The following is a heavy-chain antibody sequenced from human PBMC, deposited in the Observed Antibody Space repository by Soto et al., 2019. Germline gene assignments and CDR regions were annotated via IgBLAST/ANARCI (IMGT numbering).Heavy chain of an antibody. J-gene: IGHJ4*01. CDR3: AAGGGLPRYY. CDR2: IYHSGST. D-gene: IGHD5-12*01. V-gene: IGHV4-30-2*02. CDR1: GGSISSGGYS. Sequence: QLQLQESGSGLVKPSQTLSLTCAVSGGSISSGGYSWSWIRQPPGKGLEWIGYIYHSGSTYYNPSLKSRVPISVDRSKNQFSLKLSSVTAPDKAVYYCAAGGGLPRYYWGQEPWSPSPQ.